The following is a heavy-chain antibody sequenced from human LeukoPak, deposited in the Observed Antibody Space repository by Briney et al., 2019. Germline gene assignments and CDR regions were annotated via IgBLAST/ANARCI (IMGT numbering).Heavy chain of an antibody. CDR1: GFIVSSNY. Sequence: GGSLRLSCAACGFIVSSNYVSCVRRAPGEGLESVSVIFSGGSTYYADSVKGRFTISRADSKNTVYLQLNSLRAEDTAVYYCARTLPGSYSDCWGQGTLVAVS. CDR3: ARTLPGSYSDC. J-gene: IGHJ4*02. CDR2: IFSGGST. V-gene: IGHV3-53*01. D-gene: IGHD7-27*01.